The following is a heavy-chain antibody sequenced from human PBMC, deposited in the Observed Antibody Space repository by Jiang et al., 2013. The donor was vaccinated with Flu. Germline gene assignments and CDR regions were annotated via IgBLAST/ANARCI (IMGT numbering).Heavy chain of an antibody. CDR2: INPNSGGT. J-gene: IGHJ4*02. D-gene: IGHD6-13*01. Sequence: VQLVESGAEVKKPGASVKVSCKASGYTFTGYYMHWVRQAPGQGLEWMGWINPNSGGTNYAQKFQGWVTMTRDTSISTAYMELSRLRSDDTAVYYCARERSSSSQRXAFDYWGQGTLVTVSS. V-gene: IGHV1-2*04. CDR1: GYTFTGYY. CDR3: ARERSSSSQRXAFDY.